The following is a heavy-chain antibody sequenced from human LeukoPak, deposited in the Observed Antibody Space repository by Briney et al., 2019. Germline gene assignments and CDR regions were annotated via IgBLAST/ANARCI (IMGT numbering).Heavy chain of an antibody. CDR1: GYTFSSYG. J-gene: IGHJ5*02. CDR2: ISAYSTYT. CDR3: ARLARDILTGYYPGGFDP. V-gene: IGHV1-18*01. Sequence: GASVKVSCKASGYTFSSYGISWVRQAPGQGLEWMGWISAYSTYTNYAQKVQDRVTMTTDTSTSTAYMELRSLRSDDTAVYYCARLARDILTGYYPGGFDPWGQGTLVTVSS. D-gene: IGHD3-9*01.